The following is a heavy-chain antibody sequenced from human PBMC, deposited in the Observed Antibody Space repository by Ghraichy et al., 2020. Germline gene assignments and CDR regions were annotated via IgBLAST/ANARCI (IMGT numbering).Heavy chain of an antibody. CDR1: SGSISSSSYY. V-gene: IGHV4-39*07. CDR2: IYYSGST. CDR3: ARLIRGETRYSTAYYYFDY. Sequence: SETLSLTCTVSSGSISSSSYYWGWIRQPPGKGLEWIGSIYYSGSTYYNPSLKSRVTMSVDTSKNQFSLKLSSVTAADTAVYYCARLIRGETRYSTAYYYFDYWGQGTLVTVSS. D-gene: IGHD3-22*01. J-gene: IGHJ4*02.